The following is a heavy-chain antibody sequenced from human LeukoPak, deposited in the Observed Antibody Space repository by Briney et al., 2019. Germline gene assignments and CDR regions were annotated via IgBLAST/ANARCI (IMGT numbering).Heavy chain of an antibody. CDR3: ARTPMVRGVPYY. CDR1: VGTFSRYA. D-gene: IGHD3-10*01. V-gene: IGHV1-18*01. Sequence: GASVNVSCMASVGTFSRYAISWVRQATGQGGEWMGCICAYNGNTNYAQKLQGRVTMTTDTSTSTAYMEPRSLRSDDTAVYYCARTPMVRGVPYYWGQGTLVTVSS. CDR2: ICAYNGNT. J-gene: IGHJ4*02.